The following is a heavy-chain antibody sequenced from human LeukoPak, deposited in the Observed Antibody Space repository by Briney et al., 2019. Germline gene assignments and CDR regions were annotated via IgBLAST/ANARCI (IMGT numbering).Heavy chain of an antibody. D-gene: IGHD2-21*01. CDR3: ARKARGGAYFDY. CDR1: GFTFSSYD. V-gene: IGHV3-13*05. Sequence: GGSLRLSCAASGFTFSSYDMHWVRQATGKGLEWVSAIGTAGDPYYPGSVKGRFTISGENAKNSLYLQMNSLRAGDTAVYYCARKARGGAYFDYWGQGTLVTVSS. J-gene: IGHJ4*02. CDR2: IGTAGDP.